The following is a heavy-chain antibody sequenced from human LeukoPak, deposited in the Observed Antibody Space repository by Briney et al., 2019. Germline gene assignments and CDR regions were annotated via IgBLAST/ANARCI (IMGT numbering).Heavy chain of an antibody. Sequence: PGGSLRLSRAGSGLTFSSYWVHWVRQAPGKGLVWVSGITPDGGATFYADSVRGRFTISRDNAKSTVFLQMNSLRAEDAGLYFCTGVFDYWGQGTLVTVSS. CDR3: TGVFDY. D-gene: IGHD2-8*01. J-gene: IGHJ4*02. CDR2: ITPDGGAT. CDR1: GLTFSSYW. V-gene: IGHV3-74*01.